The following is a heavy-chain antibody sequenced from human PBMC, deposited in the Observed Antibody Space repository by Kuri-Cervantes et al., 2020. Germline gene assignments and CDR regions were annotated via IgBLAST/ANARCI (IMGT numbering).Heavy chain of an antibody. CDR1: GGSISSGGYY. J-gene: IGHJ6*02. CDR2: IYYSGST. D-gene: IGHD2-2*01. V-gene: IGHV4-31*03. CDR3: AREGPDIVVVPAAITV. Sequence: SETLSLTCTVSGGSISSGGYYWSWIRQHPGKGLEWIGYIYYSGSTYYNPSLKSRVTISVDTSKNQFSLKLSSVTAADTAVYYCAREGPDIVVVPAAITVWGQGTTVTVS.